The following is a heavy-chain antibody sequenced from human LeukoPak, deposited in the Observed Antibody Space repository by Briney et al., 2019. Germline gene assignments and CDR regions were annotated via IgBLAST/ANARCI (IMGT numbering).Heavy chain of an antibody. J-gene: IGHJ3*02. D-gene: IGHD2-15*01. CDR1: GFTFSSYS. CDR3: ARTGYCSGGSCYFAFDI. Sequence: GGSLRLSCAASGFTFSSYSVNWVRQAPGKGLEWVSSISSSSSYIYYADSVKGRFTISRDNAKNSLYLQMNSLRAEDTAVYYCARTGYCSGGSCYFAFDIWGQGTMVTVSS. V-gene: IGHV3-21*01. CDR2: ISSSSSYI.